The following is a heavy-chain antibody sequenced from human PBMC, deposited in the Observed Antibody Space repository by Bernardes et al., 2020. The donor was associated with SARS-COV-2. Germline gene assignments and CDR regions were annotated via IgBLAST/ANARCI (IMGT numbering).Heavy chain of an antibody. J-gene: IGHJ6*02. CDR1: GGSISSSSYY. CDR3: AGDPRRITIFGVVTAYGMDV. V-gene: IGHV4-39*02. CDR2: SYYSGST. D-gene: IGHD3-3*01. Sequence: SESLSLTCTVSGGSISSSSYYWGWIRQPPGKGLEWIGSSYYSGSTYYNPSLKSRVTISVDTSKNQFPLKLSSVTAADTAVYYCAGDPRRITIFGVVTAYGMDVWGQGTTVTVSS.